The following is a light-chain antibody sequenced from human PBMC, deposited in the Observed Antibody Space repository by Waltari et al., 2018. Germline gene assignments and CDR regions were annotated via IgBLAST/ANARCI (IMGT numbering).Light chain of an antibody. Sequence: GQSLTITCTGASTDLASYNLVAWYQHHPNRAPKLIIYEATKRPSGISHRFSGAKSGATASLRISGLQADDEADYYCCSYTGSSPSYGCGGGTKVTVL. CDR2: EAT. J-gene: IGLJ1*01. CDR3: CSYTGSSPSYG. CDR1: STDLASYNL. V-gene: IGLV2-23*01.